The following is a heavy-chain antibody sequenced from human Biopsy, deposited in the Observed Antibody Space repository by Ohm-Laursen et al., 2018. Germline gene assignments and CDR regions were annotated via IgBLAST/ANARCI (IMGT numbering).Heavy chain of an antibody. D-gene: IGHD1/OR15-1a*01. J-gene: IGHJ5*02. Sequence: SLRLSCAASGFYSSNYAMSWVRQAPGKGLEWVSGISGSGGRTYYAESMKGRFTISRDNSKKTVYLQMKSLRAEDTAVYYCAKEVFSAVGTSGFDPWGQGTLVTVSS. CDR3: AKEVFSAVGTSGFDP. CDR2: ISGSGGRT. V-gene: IGHV3-23*01. CDR1: GFYSSNYA.